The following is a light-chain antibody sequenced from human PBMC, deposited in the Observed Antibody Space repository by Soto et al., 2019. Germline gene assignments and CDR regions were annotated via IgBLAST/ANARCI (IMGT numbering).Light chain of an antibody. Sequence: QSALTHPASVSGSPGQSITISCTGSSSDVGGYDFVSWYQHHPGKAPRLMIFDVSNRPSAVSNRFSGSKSGNTASLTISGLQAEDEGDYYCASYTSRSTLVFGTGTKLTVL. V-gene: IGLV2-14*03. CDR3: ASYTSRSTLV. J-gene: IGLJ1*01. CDR1: SSDVGGYDF. CDR2: DVS.